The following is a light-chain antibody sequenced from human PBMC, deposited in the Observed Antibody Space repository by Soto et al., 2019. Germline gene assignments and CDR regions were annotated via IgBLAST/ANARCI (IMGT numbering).Light chain of an antibody. CDR2: GAS. Sequence: EIVLTQYPGTLSLSPGESATLSCRASQSVSANYLAWYQQKPGQAPRLLIDGASSRATGIPDRFSGSASETDFTPSFLRVEPEESAVYYCQQYCSSPLTFGQGTKLEIE. CDR3: QQYCSSPLT. V-gene: IGKV3-20*01. J-gene: IGKJ2*01. CDR1: QSVSANY.